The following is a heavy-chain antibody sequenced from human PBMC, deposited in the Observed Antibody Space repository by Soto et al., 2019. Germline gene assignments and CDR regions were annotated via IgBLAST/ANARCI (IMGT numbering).Heavy chain of an antibody. CDR3: ARGDTALSYWYFDL. CDR2: IDPSDSYT. Sequence: EVQLVQSGAEVKKPGESLRISCKGSGYSFTSHWISWVRQMPGKGLEWMGRIDPSDSYTSYSPSFQGHVTISADKSISTVYLQWSCLKASDTATYYCARGDTALSYWYFDLWGRGTLVTVSS. CDR1: GYSFTSHW. J-gene: IGHJ2*01. V-gene: IGHV5-10-1*01. D-gene: IGHD5-18*01.